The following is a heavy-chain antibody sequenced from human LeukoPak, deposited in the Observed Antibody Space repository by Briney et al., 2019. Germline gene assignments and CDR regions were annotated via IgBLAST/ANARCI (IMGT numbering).Heavy chain of an antibody. V-gene: IGHV3-48*04. CDR1: GFSFTSYA. CDR3: ARDWI. Sequence: GGSLRLSCTTSGFSFTSYAMNWVRQAPGKGLEWLSYISGPGTTTKYADSVKGRFTISRDNDKNSLYLQMNSLRAEDTAVYYCARDWIWGQGTMVTDSS. J-gene: IGHJ3*02. CDR2: ISGPGTTT.